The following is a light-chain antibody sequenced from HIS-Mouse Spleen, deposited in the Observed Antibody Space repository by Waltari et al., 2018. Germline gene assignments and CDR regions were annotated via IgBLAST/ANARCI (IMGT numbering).Light chain of an antibody. Sequence: QSALTQPASVSGSPGQSITISCTGTSSDVGGYNYVSWYQQHPGKAPKLMIYDVSNRPSGVSNRVSGSKSGNTASLTISGLQAEDEADYYCSSYTSSSTSWVFGGGTKLTVL. CDR1: SSDVGGYNY. J-gene: IGLJ3*02. CDR3: SSYTSSSTSWV. CDR2: DVS. V-gene: IGLV2-14*03.